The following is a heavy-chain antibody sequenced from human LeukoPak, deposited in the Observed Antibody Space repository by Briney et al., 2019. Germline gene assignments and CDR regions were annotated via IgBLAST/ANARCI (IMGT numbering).Heavy chain of an antibody. CDR1: GFTFSNYA. J-gene: IGHJ4*02. CDR2: ISTSGGST. CDR3: AKDGGDY. D-gene: IGHD3-3*01. Sequence: GGSLRLSCAASGFTFSNYAMTWVRQAPGEGLEWVSAISTSGGSTNYADSVKGRFTISRDNSKNTLYLQMNSLRAEDTAVYYCAKDGGDYWGQGTLVTVSS. V-gene: IGHV3-23*01.